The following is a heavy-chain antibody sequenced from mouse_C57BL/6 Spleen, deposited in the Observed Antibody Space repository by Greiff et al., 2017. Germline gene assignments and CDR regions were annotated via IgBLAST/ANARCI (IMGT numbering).Heavy chain of an antibody. D-gene: IGHD1-1*01. CDR2: IHPNSGST. V-gene: IGHV1-64*01. CDR1: GYTFTSYW. CDR3: ARSYYGSCLSWYFDV. J-gene: IGHJ1*03. Sequence: QVQLQQPGAELVKPGASVKLSCKASGYTFTSYWMHWVKQRPGQGLEWIGMIHPNSGSTNYNEKFKSKATLTVDKSSSTAYMKRCSPTSEDSAVYYCARSYYGSCLSWYFDVWGTGTTVTVSS.